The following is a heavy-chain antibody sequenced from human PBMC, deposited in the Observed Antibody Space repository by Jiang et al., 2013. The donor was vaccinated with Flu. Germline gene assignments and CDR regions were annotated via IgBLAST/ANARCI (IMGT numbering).Heavy chain of an antibody. CDR1: ANTFSSVW. V-gene: IGHV5-51*01. D-gene: IGHD3-22*01. Sequence: GAEVKKPGESLRISCKGSANTFSSVWIGWVRQKPGKGLEWMGIISPGDSDTRYSPSFQGQVTISADKSIDIAWPQWSSLKASDSSTYFCARLSHSGLDSSAFIPYYFDSWGQGTLVTVSP. J-gene: IGHJ4*02. CDR3: ARLSHSGLDSSAFIPYYFDS. CDR2: ISPGDSDT.